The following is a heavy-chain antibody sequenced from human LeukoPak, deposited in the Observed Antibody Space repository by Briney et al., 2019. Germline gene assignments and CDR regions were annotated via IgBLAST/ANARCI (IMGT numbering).Heavy chain of an antibody. CDR2: ISGSGYST. D-gene: IGHD1-7*01. V-gene: IGHV3-23*01. CDR1: GFTFSSYA. Sequence: PGGSLRLSCAASGFTFSSYAMSWVRQAPGKGLEWVSAISGSGYSTYYADSVKGRFTISRDNSKDTLYLQMNSLRAEDTAIYYCAKLGGPYNWDYAGLNYMDVWGKGTTFTVSS. J-gene: IGHJ6*03. CDR3: AKLGGPYNWDYAGLNYMDV.